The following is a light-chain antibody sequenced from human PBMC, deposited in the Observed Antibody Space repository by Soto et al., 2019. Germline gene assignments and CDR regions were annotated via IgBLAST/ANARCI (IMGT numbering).Light chain of an antibody. J-gene: IGLJ2*01. CDR3: ATWDRSLSVYVL. Sequence: QSVLTQPPSVSAAPGQKVTISCSGSSSNVGSNYVSWYQQLPGTAPKLLIYDNNKRPSGIPDRFSCSKSGTSATLDITGLQTGDDADYYCATWDRSLSVYVLFGGGTKVTVL. V-gene: IGLV1-51*01. CDR2: DNN. CDR1: SSNVGSNY.